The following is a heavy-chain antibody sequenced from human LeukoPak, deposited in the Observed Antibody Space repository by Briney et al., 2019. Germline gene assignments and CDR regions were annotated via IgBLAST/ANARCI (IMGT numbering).Heavy chain of an antibody. V-gene: IGHV4-59*01. D-gene: IGHD6-13*01. CDR1: GGSISSYY. CDR2: IYYSGST. J-gene: IGHJ4*02. Sequence: SETLSLTCTVSGGSISSYYWSWIRQPPGKGLEWIGYIYYSGSTKYNPSLKSRVTISVDTSKNQFSLKLSSVTAADTAVYYCARSGRSWYYDYWGQGTLVTVSS. CDR3: ARSGRSWYYDY.